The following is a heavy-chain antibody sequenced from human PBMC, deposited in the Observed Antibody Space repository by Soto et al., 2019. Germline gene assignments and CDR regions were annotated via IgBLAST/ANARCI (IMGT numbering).Heavy chain of an antibody. CDR2: IRSKANSYAT. V-gene: IGHV3-73*02. Sequence: EVQLVESGGGLVQPGGSLKLSCAASGFTFSGSAMHWVRQASGKGLEWVGRIRSKANSYATAYAASVKGRFTISRDDSKNTAYLQMNSLKTEDTAVYYCTRRDYYGSGSYWYDYWGQGTLVTVSS. CDR3: TRRDYYGSGSYWYDY. J-gene: IGHJ4*02. CDR1: GFTFSGSA. D-gene: IGHD3-10*01.